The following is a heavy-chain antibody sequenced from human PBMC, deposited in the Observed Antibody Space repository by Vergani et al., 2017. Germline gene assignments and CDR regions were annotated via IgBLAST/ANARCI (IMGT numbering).Heavy chain of an antibody. V-gene: IGHV1-69*01. D-gene: IGHD3-10*01. CDR2: IIPIFGTA. CDR3: AKDLEDYGSGSYWYYGMDV. CDR1: GGTFSSYA. Sequence: QVQLVQSGAEVKKPGSSVKVSCKASGGTFSSYAISWVRQAPGQGLEWMGGIIPIFGTANYAQKFQGRVTITADESTSTAYMELSSLRSEDTAVYYCAKDLEDYGSGSYWYYGMDVWGQGTTVTVSS. J-gene: IGHJ6*02.